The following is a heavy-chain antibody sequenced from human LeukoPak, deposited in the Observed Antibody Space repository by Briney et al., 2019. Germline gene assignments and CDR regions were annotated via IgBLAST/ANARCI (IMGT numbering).Heavy chain of an antibody. Sequence: ASAKVSCKASGYTFTSYGISWVRQAPGQGLEWMGWISAYNGNTNYAQKLQGRVTMTTDTSTSTAYMELRSLRSDDTAVYYCARVEAVVPAATYFYWRQGTLVTVSS. D-gene: IGHD2-2*01. V-gene: IGHV1-18*01. J-gene: IGHJ4*02. CDR3: ARVEAVVPAATYFY. CDR1: GYTFTSYG. CDR2: ISAYNGNT.